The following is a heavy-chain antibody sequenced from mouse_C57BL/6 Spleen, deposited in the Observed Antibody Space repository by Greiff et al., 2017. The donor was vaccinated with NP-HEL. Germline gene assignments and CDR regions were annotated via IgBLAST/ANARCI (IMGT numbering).Heavy chain of an antibody. V-gene: IGHV5-12*01. D-gene: IGHD1-1*01. CDR2: ISNGGGST. J-gene: IGHJ2*01. CDR3: ARQEATSYYFDY. CDR1: GFTFSDYY. Sequence: EVHLVESGGGLVQPGGSLKLSCAASGFTFSDYYMYWVRQTPEKRLEWVAYISNGGGSTYYPDTVKGRFTISRDNAKNPLYLQMSRLKSEDTAMYYCARQEATSYYFDYWGQGTTLTVSS.